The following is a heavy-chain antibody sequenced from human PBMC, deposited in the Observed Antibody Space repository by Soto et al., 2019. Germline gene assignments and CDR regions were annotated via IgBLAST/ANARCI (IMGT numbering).Heavy chain of an antibody. Sequence: EVQLVESGGGWVQPGRSLRLSCAASGFTFDDYAMHWVRQAPGKGLEWVSGISWNSGSIGYADSVKGRFTISRDNAKNSLYLQMNSLRAEDTALYYCAKGGIAAADGWGQGTLVTVSS. CDR1: GFTFDDYA. J-gene: IGHJ4*02. CDR2: ISWNSGSI. D-gene: IGHD6-13*01. V-gene: IGHV3-9*01. CDR3: AKGGIAAADG.